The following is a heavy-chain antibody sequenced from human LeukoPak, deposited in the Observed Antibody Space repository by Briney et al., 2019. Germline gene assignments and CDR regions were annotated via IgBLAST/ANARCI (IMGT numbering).Heavy chain of an antibody. Sequence: KTSETLSLTCTVSGGSISSSRYYWGWIRQPPGKGLEWIGSIYYSGSTYYNPSLKSRVTISVDTSKNQFSLKLSSVTAADTAVYYCARQGEGSSSWTPLGYYYYGMDVWGQGTTVTVSS. CDR1: GGSISSSRYY. D-gene: IGHD6-13*01. J-gene: IGHJ6*02. CDR3: ARQGEGSSSWTPLGYYYYGMDV. CDR2: IYYSGST. V-gene: IGHV4-39*01.